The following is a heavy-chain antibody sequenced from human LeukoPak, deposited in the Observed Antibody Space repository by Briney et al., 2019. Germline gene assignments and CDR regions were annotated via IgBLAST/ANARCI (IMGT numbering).Heavy chain of an antibody. CDR2: IRSKAYGGTT. CDR3: TRDKGLVRGVTHFDY. CDR1: GFSFGDYA. Sequence: GGSLRLSCTASGFSFGDYAMSWFRQAPGKGLEWVAFIRSKAYGGTTEYAASVKGRFTISRDDSKSIAYLQMNSLKTEDTAVYYCTRDKGLVRGVTHFDYWGQGTLVTVSS. V-gene: IGHV3-49*03. D-gene: IGHD3-10*01. J-gene: IGHJ4*02.